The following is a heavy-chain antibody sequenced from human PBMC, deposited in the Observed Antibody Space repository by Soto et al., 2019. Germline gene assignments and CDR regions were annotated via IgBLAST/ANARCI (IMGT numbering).Heavy chain of an antibody. CDR1: GFTFSSYG. CDR3: AKDLLSHDFWSGYQWRDYYGMDV. D-gene: IGHD3-3*01. J-gene: IGHJ6*02. CDR2: ISYDGSNK. Sequence: PGGSLRLSCAASGFTFSSYGMHWVRQAPGKGLEWVAVISYDGSNKYYADSVKGRFTISRDNSKNTLYLQMNSLRAEDTAVYYCAKDLLSHDFWSGYQWRDYYGMDVWGQGTTVTVSS. V-gene: IGHV3-30*18.